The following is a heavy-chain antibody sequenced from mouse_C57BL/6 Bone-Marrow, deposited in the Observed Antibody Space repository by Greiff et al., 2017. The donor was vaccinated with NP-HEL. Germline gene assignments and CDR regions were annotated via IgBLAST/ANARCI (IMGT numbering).Heavy chain of an antibody. Sequence: EVKLMESGGGLVKPGGSLKLSCAASGFTFSDYGMHWVRQAPEKGLEWVAYISSGRSTIYYADTVKGRFTISRDNAKNTLFLQMTSLRSEDTAMYYCARGRLFYWYFDVWGTGTTVTVSS. V-gene: IGHV5-17*01. CDR2: ISSGRSTI. J-gene: IGHJ1*03. CDR1: GFTFSDYG. CDR3: ARGRLFYWYFDV.